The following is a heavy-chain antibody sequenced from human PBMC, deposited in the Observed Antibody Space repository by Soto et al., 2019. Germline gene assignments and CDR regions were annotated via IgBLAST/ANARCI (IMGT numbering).Heavy chain of an antibody. Sequence: SETLSLTCTVSGGSISSSSYYWGWIRQPPGKGLEWIGSIYYSGSTYYNPSLKSRVTISVDTSKNQFSLKLSSVTASDTAVYYCARLVGATFSGHPAEGQYYFDYWGQGTLVTVSS. CDR3: ARLVGATFSGHPAEGQYYFDY. CDR1: GGSISSSSYY. V-gene: IGHV4-39*01. CDR2: IYYSGST. J-gene: IGHJ4*02. D-gene: IGHD1-26*01.